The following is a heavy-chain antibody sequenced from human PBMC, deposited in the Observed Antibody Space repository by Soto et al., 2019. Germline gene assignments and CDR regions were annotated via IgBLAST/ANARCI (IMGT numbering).Heavy chain of an antibody. D-gene: IGHD4-17*01. CDR2: ISSSTSYI. Sequence: EVQLVESGGGLVKPGGSLRLSCAASGFTFSSYSMNWVRQAPGKGLEWVSSISSSTSYIYYADSVKGRFTISRENAKNSLYLQMNSLGAEDTAVYYCARMGSVTTFSGSDYYYGMDVWGQGTTVTVSS. CDR3: ARMGSVTTFSGSDYYYGMDV. J-gene: IGHJ6*02. CDR1: GFTFSSYS. V-gene: IGHV3-21*01.